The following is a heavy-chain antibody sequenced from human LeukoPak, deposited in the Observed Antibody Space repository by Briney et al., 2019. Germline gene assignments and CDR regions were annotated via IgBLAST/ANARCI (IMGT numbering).Heavy chain of an antibody. CDR3: AKDPLYSWSSSGDAFDI. CDR2: IAGGDDR. D-gene: IGHD1-26*01. V-gene: IGHV3-23*01. J-gene: IGHJ3*02. CDR1: GFIFSPYA. Sequence: GGSLRLSCAASGFIFSPYAMSWVRQAPGKGLEWVAGIAGGDDRFYADSVKGRFSISRDNSKNTVDLQMNSLRVEDTAVYYCAKDPLYSWSSSGDAFDIWGQGTMVTVSS.